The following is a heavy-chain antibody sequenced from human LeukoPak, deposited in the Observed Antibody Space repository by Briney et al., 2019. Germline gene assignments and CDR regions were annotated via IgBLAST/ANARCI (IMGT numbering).Heavy chain of an antibody. CDR2: INPDGGST. Sequence: GASVKVSCKASGYTFTSHYMHWVRQAPGQGLEWMGIINPDGGSTSYAQKFQGRVTMTSDTSTSTVYMELSSLRSEDTAVYYYARERDIVVVVAANYFDYWGQGSLVTVSS. V-gene: IGHV1-46*01. D-gene: IGHD2-15*01. CDR3: ARERDIVVVVAANYFDY. CDR1: GYTFTSHY. J-gene: IGHJ4*02.